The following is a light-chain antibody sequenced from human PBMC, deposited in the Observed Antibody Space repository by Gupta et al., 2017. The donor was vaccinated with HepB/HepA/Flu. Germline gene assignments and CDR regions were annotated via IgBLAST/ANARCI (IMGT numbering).Light chain of an antibody. V-gene: IGLV2-18*02. CDR2: EVT. CDR3: TSYTRSSTWV. Sequence: QSALAHPPSVSGSPGQSVTISCPGTSRDVGTYNRVSWYQQPPGTAPKLIIYEVTNRPSGVPDRFSGSKSGKTASLTISGLQAEDEADYYCTSYTRSSTWVFGGGTKVTVL. J-gene: IGLJ3*02. CDR1: SRDVGTYNR.